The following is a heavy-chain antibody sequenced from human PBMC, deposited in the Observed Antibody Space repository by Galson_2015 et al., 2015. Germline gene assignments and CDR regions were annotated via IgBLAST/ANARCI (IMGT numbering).Heavy chain of an antibody. V-gene: IGHV3-30-3*01. CDR2: ISYDGSSE. CDR3: AKEGGSGSNWNDGLDY. Sequence: SLRLSCAASGFTFSNYAMHWVRQAPGKGLEWVTLISYDGSSEYYADSVKGRFTISRDNSKSTLYLQMNSLRAEDTAVYYCAKEGGSGSNWNDGLDYWGQGTLVPVSS. D-gene: IGHD1-1*01. CDR1: GFTFSNYA. J-gene: IGHJ4*02.